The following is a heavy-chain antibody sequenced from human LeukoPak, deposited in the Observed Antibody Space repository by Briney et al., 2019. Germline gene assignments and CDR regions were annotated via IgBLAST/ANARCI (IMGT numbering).Heavy chain of an antibody. CDR1: GFTSSIYS. CDR2: ISSSSTSI. D-gene: IGHD4-23*01. J-gene: IGHJ4*02. CDR3: ASSDDYGGNRFDY. V-gene: IGHV3-48*02. Sequence: PGRSLRLSCAASGFTSSIYSMNWVRQPPGKGLEWVSYISSSSTSIYYADSVERRFTISRDNAKNSLYLQMNSLRDDDTAVYYCASSDDYGGNRFDYWGQGTLVTVSS.